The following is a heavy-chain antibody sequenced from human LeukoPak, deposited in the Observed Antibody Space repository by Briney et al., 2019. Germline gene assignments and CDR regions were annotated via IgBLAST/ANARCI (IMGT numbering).Heavy chain of an antibody. D-gene: IGHD2-15*01. CDR1: GFTVSSNY. V-gene: IGHV3-66*02. Sequence: GGSLRLSCAASGFTVSSNYMSWVRQAPGKGLEWASVIYSGGSTYYADSVKGRFTISRDNSKNTLYLQMNSLRAEDTAVYYCAREDSLLGFDPWGQGTLVTVSS. CDR2: IYSGGST. J-gene: IGHJ5*02. CDR3: AREDSLLGFDP.